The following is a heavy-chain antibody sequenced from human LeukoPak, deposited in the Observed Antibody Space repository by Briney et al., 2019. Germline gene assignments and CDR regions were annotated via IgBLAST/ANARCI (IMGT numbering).Heavy chain of an antibody. Sequence: SETLSLTCTVSGGSTSTYYWSWIRQPPGKGVEWIGFFYYSGSTSYNSSLKSRVTISVDTSKNQFSLKLSSVTAADTAVYYCARKLLYGGAFDIWGQGTMVTVSS. V-gene: IGHV4-59*01. J-gene: IGHJ3*02. CDR3: ARKLLYGGAFDI. CDR2: FYYSGST. CDR1: GGSTSTYY. D-gene: IGHD2-15*01.